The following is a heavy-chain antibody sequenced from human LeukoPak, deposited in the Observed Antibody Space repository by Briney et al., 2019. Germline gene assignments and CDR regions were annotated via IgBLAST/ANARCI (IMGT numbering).Heavy chain of an antibody. V-gene: IGHV6-1*01. CDR1: GDSVYSNTAT. D-gene: IGHD3-16*01. J-gene: IGHJ4*02. Sequence: SQTLSLTCAISGDSVYSNTATWNWIRQSPSRGLEWLGRTYYRSKWYNDYAVSVKSRITIIRDRSKNQFSLQLNSVTPEDTAVYYCARTWGGNFDYWGQGTLVTVSS. CDR2: TYYRSKWYN. CDR3: ARTWGGNFDY.